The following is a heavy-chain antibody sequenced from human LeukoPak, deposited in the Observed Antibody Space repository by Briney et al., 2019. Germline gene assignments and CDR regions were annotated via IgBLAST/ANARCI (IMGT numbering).Heavy chain of an antibody. Sequence: ASVKVSCKASGYTFNNYDINWVRQAPGQGLEWMGWMNPNSGNTGYAQKFQGRFTLTRETFISTAYMELSSLRSDDTAVYYCARGGTAMDYDYWGQGTLVTVSS. J-gene: IGHJ4*02. CDR3: ARGGTAMDYDY. CDR2: MNPNSGNT. CDR1: GYTFNNYD. V-gene: IGHV1-8*01. D-gene: IGHD5-18*01.